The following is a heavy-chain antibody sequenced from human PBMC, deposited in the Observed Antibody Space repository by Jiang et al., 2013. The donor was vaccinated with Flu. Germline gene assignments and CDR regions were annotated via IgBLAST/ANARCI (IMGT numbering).Heavy chain of an antibody. CDR3: ARGRYSSGWQKHYFDY. J-gene: IGHJ4*02. CDR1: GGSVSSGSYY. D-gene: IGHD6-19*01. CDR2: INHSGST. Sequence: LLKPSETLSLTCTVSGGSVSSGSYYWSWIRQPPGKGLEWIGEINHSGSTNYNPSLKSRVTISVDTSKNQFSLKLSSVTAADTAVYYCARGRYSSGWQKHYFDYWGQGTLVTVSS. V-gene: IGHV4-61*01.